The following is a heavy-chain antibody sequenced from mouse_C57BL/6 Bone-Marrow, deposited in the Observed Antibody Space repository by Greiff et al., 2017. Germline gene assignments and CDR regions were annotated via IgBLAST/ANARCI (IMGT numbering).Heavy chain of an antibody. J-gene: IGHJ4*01. CDR1: GFSLTSYG. CDR3: ARRGMIQLDY. CDR2: IWSGGST. D-gene: IGHD2-4*01. V-gene: IGHV2-2*01. Sequence: QVQLKQSGPGLVQPSQSLSITCTVSGFSLTSYGVHWVRQSPGKGLEWLGVIWSGGSTDYNAAFISRLSISKDNSTSQVFFKMNSLQADDTAIYYCARRGMIQLDYWGQGTSVTVSS.